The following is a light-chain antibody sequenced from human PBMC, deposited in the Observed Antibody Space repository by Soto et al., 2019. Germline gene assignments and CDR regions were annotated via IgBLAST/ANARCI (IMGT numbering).Light chain of an antibody. CDR1: KLGDKY. CDR3: QAWDSSTVG. CDR2: QDS. V-gene: IGLV3-1*01. J-gene: IGLJ2*01. Sequence: SYELTQPPSVSVSPGQTASITCSGDKLGDKYACWYQQKPGQSPVLVIYQDSKRHSGIPERFSGSNSGNTATLTISGTQAMDEADYYCQAWDSSTVGFCGGTKLTVL.